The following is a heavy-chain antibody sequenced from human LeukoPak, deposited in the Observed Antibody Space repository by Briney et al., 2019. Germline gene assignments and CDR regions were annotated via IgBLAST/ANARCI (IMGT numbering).Heavy chain of an antibody. CDR3: AKDWMSAIINYFDY. CDR2: IWYDGSNK. D-gene: IGHD3-10*01. V-gene: IGHV3-33*06. Sequence: GGSLRLSCAASGFTFSSYGMHWVRQAPGKGLEWVAVIWYDGSNKYYADSVKGRFTISRDNSKNTLYLQMNSLRAEDTAVYYCAKDWMSAIINYFDYWGQGTLVTVSS. CDR1: GFTFSSYG. J-gene: IGHJ4*02.